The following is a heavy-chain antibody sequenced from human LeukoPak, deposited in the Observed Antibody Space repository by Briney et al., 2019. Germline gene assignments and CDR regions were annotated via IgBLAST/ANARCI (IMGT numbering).Heavy chain of an antibody. Sequence: GGSLRLSCAASGFTFSSYAVSWVRQAPGKGLEWVSAISGSGGSTYYADSVKGRFTISRDNSKNTLYLQMNSLRAEDTAVYYCAKFFGRSFTPYYFDYWGQGTLVTVSS. J-gene: IGHJ4*02. CDR1: GFTFSSYA. V-gene: IGHV3-23*01. D-gene: IGHD3-10*01. CDR2: ISGSGGST. CDR3: AKFFGRSFTPYYFDY.